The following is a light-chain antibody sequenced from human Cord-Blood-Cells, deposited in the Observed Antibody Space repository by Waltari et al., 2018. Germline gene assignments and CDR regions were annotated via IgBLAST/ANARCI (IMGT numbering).Light chain of an antibody. CDR1: SSDVGGHNY. CDR3: CSYAGSYTWV. J-gene: IGLJ3*02. V-gene: IGLV2-11*01. CDR2: DVS. Sequence: QSALTQPRPVSGFPGKSVTISCTGTSSDVGGHNYVSWYQQHPGKAPKLMIYDVSKRPSGVPDRFSGSKSGNTASLTISGLQAEDEADYYCCSYAGSYTWVFGGGTKLTVL.